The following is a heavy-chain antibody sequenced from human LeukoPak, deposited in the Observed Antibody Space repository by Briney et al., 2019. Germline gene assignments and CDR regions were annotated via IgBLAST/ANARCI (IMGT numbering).Heavy chain of an antibody. CDR2: TYYRSKWYN. V-gene: IGHV6-1*01. CDR3: ARDRDSSSWYPARYMDV. D-gene: IGHD6-13*01. CDR1: GDSVSSNSAA. J-gene: IGHJ6*03. Sequence: SQTLSLTCAISGDSVSSNSAAWNWIRQSPSRGLEWLGRTYYRSKWYNDYAVSVKSRITINPDTSKNQFSLQLNSVTPEDTAVYYCARDRDSSSWYPARYMDVWGKGTTVTVSS.